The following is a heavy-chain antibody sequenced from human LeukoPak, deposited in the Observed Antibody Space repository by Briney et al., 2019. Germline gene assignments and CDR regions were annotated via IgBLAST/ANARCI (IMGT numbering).Heavy chain of an antibody. V-gene: IGHV4-39*01. Sequence: PSETLSLTCTLSGGSITNTKYYWGWIRQPPGKGLEWIGSIYYTGSTYYNPSLKSRVTISVDTSKNQFSLKLRSVTAADTALYYWTRHTGYISGQYSNYEDSWGQGTLVTVSS. D-gene: IGHD4-11*01. CDR1: GGSITNTKYY. J-gene: IGHJ4*02. CDR2: IYYTGST. CDR3: TRHTGYISGQYSNYEDS.